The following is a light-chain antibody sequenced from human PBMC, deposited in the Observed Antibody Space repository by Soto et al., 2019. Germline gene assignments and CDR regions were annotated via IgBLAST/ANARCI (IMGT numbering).Light chain of an antibody. CDR1: QSVSSTY. J-gene: IGKJ1*01. V-gene: IGKV3-20*01. CDR2: AAS. CDR3: RHYINSQWT. Sequence: EIVLTQSPGTLSLSPGERATLSCRLSQSVSSTYLDWYQQKPGQAPRLLIYAASSRATGIPDRFSGGASATDFTLTISRLEPEDFAVYYCRHYINSQWTFGQGTKVEIK.